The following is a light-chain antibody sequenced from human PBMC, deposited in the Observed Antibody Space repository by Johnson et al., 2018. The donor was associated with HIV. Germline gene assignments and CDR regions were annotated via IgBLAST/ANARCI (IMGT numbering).Light chain of an antibody. Sequence: QSVLTQPPSVSAAPGQKVTISCSGSSSNIGSNYVSWYQHLPGTAPKLLIYDNNKRPSGIPDRFSGSKSGTSATLGITGLQTGDEADYYCGTWDSSLSACVFGTGTKVTVL. CDR3: GTWDSSLSACV. J-gene: IGLJ1*01. CDR2: DNN. V-gene: IGLV1-51*01. CDR1: SSNIGSNY.